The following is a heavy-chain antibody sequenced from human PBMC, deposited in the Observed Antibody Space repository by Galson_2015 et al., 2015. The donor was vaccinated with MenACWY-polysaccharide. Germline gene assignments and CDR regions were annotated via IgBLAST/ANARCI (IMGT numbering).Heavy chain of an antibody. CDR2: TSGNGGGT. CDR1: GFTFSTYA. Sequence: SLRLSCAASGFTFSTYAMSWVRQAPGKGPEWVSFTSGNGGGTEYVDSVKGRFTISRDNSKNTLDLQMNSLRAEDTAVYYCAKTRGGDTASDSWGQGTLVTVSS. CDR3: AKTRGGDTASDS. D-gene: IGHD5-18*01. J-gene: IGHJ4*02. V-gene: IGHV3-23*01.